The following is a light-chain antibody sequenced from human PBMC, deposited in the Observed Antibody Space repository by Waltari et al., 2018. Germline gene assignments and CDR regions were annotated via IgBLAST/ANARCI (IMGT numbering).Light chain of an antibody. V-gene: IGKV3-15*01. Sequence: EIVMTQSPATLSVSPGERATLSCRASQSVSSNLAGDQQKPGQAPRLPIYGATTRATGIPARFSGSGSGTEFTLTISSMQSEDFAVYYCQQYNNWPRTFGQGTKVEIK. CDR1: QSVSSN. CDR3: QQYNNWPRT. J-gene: IGKJ1*01. CDR2: GAT.